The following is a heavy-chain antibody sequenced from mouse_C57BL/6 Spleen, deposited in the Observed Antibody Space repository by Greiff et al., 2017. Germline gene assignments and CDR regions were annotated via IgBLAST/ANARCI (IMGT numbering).Heavy chain of an antibody. Sequence: DVKLVESGPGLVKPSQSLSLTCSVTGYSITSGYYWNWIRQFPGNKLEWMGYISYDGSNNYNPSLKNRISITRDTSKNQFFMKLNSVTTEDTATYYCSRERLGDYYSNFWGQGTLVTVSA. CDR2: ISYDGSN. D-gene: IGHD2-5*01. V-gene: IGHV3-6*01. CDR3: SRERLGDYYSNF. J-gene: IGHJ3*01. CDR1: GYSITSGYY.